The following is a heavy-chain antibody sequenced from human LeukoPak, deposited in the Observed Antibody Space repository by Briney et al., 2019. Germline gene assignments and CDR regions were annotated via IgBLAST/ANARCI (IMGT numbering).Heavy chain of an antibody. CDR1: GGSFSGYY. J-gene: IGHJ5*02. V-gene: IGHV4-34*01. CDR2: INHSGST. CDR3: ARGLAKFDP. Sequence: SETLSRTCAVYGGSFSGYYWSWIRQPPGKGLEWIGEINHSGSTNYNPSLKSRVTISVDTSKNQFSLKLSSVTAADTAVYYCARGLAKFDPWGQGTLVTVSS.